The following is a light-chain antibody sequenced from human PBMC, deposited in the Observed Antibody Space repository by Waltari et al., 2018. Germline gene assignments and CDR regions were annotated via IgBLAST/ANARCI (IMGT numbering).Light chain of an antibody. V-gene: IGLV2-14*03. CDR2: NVS. J-gene: IGLJ3*02. CDR1: SSDIGNYNY. CDR3: SSYTTSSTWV. Sequence: QSALTQPASVSGSTGQSITISCNGTSSDIGNYNYVSWYQQYPGKAPKLMIDNVSDRPSGISNRFSGSKSGNTASLTISGLQAEDEADYYCSSYTTSSTWVFGGGTKLTVL.